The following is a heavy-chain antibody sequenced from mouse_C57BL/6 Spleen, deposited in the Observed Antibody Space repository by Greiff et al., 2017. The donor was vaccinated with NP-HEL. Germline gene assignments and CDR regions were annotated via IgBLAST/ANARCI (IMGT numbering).Heavy chain of an antibody. CDR1: GYTFTNYW. Sequence: VQLVESGAELVRPGTSVKMSCKASGYTFTNYWIGWAKQRPGHGLEWIGDIYPGGGYTNYNEKFKGKATLTADKSSSTAYMQFSSLTSEDSAIYYCARKGPYFDYWGQGTTLTVSS. V-gene: IGHV1-63*01. CDR2: IYPGGGYT. J-gene: IGHJ2*01. CDR3: ARKGPYFDY.